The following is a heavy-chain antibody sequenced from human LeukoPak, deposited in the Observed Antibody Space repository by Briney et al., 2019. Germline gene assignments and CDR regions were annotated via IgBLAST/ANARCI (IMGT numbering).Heavy chain of an antibody. CDR3: ARGAVWRLGSYGLDV. CDR1: GFTVSSKY. V-gene: IGHV3-53*01. Sequence: GGSLRLSCVASGFTVSSKYMSWVRQAPGKGLEWVSVIYSGGSTYYGESVKGRFTISRDNSKNTVYLQMNALRAEDSAVYYCARGAVWRLGSYGLDVWGQGTTVTVSS. J-gene: IGHJ6*02. CDR2: IYSGGST. D-gene: IGHD3-16*01.